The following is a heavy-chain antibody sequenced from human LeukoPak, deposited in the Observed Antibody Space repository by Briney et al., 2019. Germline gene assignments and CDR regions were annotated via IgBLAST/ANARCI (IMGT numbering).Heavy chain of an antibody. Sequence: SETLSLTCTVSGGSISTYYWNWIRQPPGKGLEWIGYIYHSGSTNYNPSLQSRVTISVDTSKNQFSLKLSSVTAADTAVYYCAREEGSIVVVPAARVADWFDPRGQGTLVTVSS. J-gene: IGHJ5*02. V-gene: IGHV4-59*12. CDR3: AREEGSIVVVPAARVADWFDP. CDR1: GGSISTYY. CDR2: IYHSGST. D-gene: IGHD2-2*01.